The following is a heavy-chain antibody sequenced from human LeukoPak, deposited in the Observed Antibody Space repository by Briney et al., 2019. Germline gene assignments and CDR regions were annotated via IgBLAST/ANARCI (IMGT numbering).Heavy chain of an antibody. CDR3: ARRGGATVPFDY. CDR2: ISSSGSTI. Sequence: PGGSLRLSCAASGFTFSSYEMNWVRQAPGKGLEWVSYISSSGSTIYYADSVKGRFTISRDNAKNSLYLQMNSLRAEDTAVYYCARRGGATVPFDYWGQGTLVTVSS. J-gene: IGHJ4*02. V-gene: IGHV3-48*03. D-gene: IGHD4-17*01. CDR1: GFTFSSYE.